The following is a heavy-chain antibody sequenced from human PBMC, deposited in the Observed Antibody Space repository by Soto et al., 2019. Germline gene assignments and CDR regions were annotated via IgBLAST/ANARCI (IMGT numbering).Heavy chain of an antibody. Sequence: GGSLRLSCAASGFTFSNYVMNWVRQAPGKGLEWVSAINGGGTTYYTDSVKGRFTISRDNSKNTVYLEMNSLRAEDTAIYYCAKDQSGYGRFDYWGQGTQVTVSS. CDR1: GFTFSNYV. J-gene: IGHJ4*02. D-gene: IGHD6-25*01. CDR2: INGGGTT. CDR3: AKDQSGYGRFDY. V-gene: IGHV3-23*01.